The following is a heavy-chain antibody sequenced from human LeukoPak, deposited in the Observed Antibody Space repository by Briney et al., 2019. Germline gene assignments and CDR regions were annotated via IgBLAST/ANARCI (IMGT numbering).Heavy chain of an antibody. CDR1: GASISSSSYY. J-gene: IGHJ4*02. CDR3: ARGIIGTFDF. CDR2: IYFIGST. D-gene: IGHD1-7*01. Sequence: SETLSLTCTVSGASISSSSYYGAWIRQPPGKGLEWIGSIYFIGSTYYNTSFKSRVTISVDTSKNQFSLNLSSVTAADTAVYYCARGIIGTFDFWGQGILVSVSP. V-gene: IGHV4-39*02.